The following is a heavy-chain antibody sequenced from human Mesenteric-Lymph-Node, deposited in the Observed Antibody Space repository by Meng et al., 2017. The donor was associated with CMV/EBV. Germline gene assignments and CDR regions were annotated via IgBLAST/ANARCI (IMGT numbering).Heavy chain of an antibody. CDR3: ARNKRYGSSWQRVGWFDP. CDR2: MYYSGST. CDR1: GGSISRTSYY. Sequence: GSLRLSCTVSGGSISRTSYYWGWIRQPPGKGLEWIGSMYYSGSTNYNPSLKSRVTISVDTSKNQFSLKLSSVTAADTALYYCARNKRYGSSWQRVGWFDPWGQGTLVTVSS. D-gene: IGHD6-13*01. V-gene: IGHV4-39*07. J-gene: IGHJ5*02.